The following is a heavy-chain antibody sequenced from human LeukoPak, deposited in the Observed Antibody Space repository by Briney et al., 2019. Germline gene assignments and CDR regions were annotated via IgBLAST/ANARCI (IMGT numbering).Heavy chain of an antibody. V-gene: IGHV4-39*01. D-gene: IGHD3-3*01. CDR2: IYYSGST. CDR3: ARHGEEWLPGNLNAFDI. CDR1: RRSLSSRSYY. Sequence: SQTLSLAWTLSRRSLSSRSYYWGWTRHPPGSGREWIGSIYYSGSTYYNPSLKSRVTISVPRSKSQFSLELSSVTAADTAVYYCARHGEEWLPGNLNAFDIWGQGTMVTVSS. J-gene: IGHJ3*02.